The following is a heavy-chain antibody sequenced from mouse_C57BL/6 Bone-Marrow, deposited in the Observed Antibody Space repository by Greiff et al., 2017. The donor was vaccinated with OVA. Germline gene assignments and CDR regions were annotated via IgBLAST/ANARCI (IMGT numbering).Heavy chain of an antibody. CDR2: ISRGGDYI. Sequence: EVKLVQSGEGLVKPGGSLKLSCAASGFTFTSYAMSWVRQTPEQRLEWVAYISRGGDYIYYAETVKGRSTISRDNARNTLYLQMGSLKSEDTAMYYCTRGSGAWFAYWGQGTLVTVSA. V-gene: IGHV5-9-1*02. CDR1: GFTFTSYA. J-gene: IGHJ3*01. D-gene: IGHD1-3*01. CDR3: TRGSGAWFAY.